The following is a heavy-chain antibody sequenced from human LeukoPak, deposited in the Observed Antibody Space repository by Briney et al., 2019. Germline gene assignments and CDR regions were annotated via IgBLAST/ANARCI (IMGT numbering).Heavy chain of an antibody. CDR1: GGSISSYY. CDR3: ASSGYGYGTFDY. V-gene: IGHV4-59*08. Sequence: PSETLSLTCTVSGGSISSYYWSWIRQPPGKGLEWIGYIYYSGSTNYNPSLKSRVTISVDTSKNQFSLKLSSVTAADTAVYYCASSGYGYGTFDYWGQGTLVTVSS. CDR2: IYYSGST. D-gene: IGHD5-18*01. J-gene: IGHJ4*02.